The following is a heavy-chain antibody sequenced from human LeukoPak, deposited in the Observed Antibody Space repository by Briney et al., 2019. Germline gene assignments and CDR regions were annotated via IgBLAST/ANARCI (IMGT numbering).Heavy chain of an antibody. J-gene: IGHJ6*02. D-gene: IGHD3-3*01. CDR2: MNPNSGNT. Sequence: ASVKVSCKASGYTFTSYDINWVRQATGQGREWMGWMNPNSGNTGYAQKFQGRVTMTRNTSISTAYMELSSLRSEDTAVYYCARGPNALRFLEWLSYTTYYYYGMDVWGQGTTVTVSS. V-gene: IGHV1-8*01. CDR1: GYTFTSYD. CDR3: ARGPNALRFLEWLSYTTYYYYGMDV.